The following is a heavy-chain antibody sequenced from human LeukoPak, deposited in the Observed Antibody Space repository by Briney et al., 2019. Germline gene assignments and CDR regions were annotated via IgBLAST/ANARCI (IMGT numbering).Heavy chain of an antibody. CDR2: ISGGGGST. Sequence: GGSLGLSCAASGFTFSSYAMSWVRQAPGKGLEWVSGISGGGGSTYYADSVKGRFTISRDNSKNTLYLQMNSLRVEDTAVYYCAKVGPVLRYFDWLSAGDYWGQGTLLTVSS. D-gene: IGHD3-9*01. J-gene: IGHJ4*02. CDR3: AKVGPVLRYFDWLSAGDY. V-gene: IGHV3-23*01. CDR1: GFTFSSYA.